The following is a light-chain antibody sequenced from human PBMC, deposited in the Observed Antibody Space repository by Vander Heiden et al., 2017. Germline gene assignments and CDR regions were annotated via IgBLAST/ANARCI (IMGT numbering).Light chain of an antibody. CDR2: DVS. CDR1: SSDVGGYNY. J-gene: IGLJ2*01. V-gene: IGLV2-11*01. CDR3: CSYAGSYTLV. Sequence: QSALTQPRSVSGAPGQSVIISCTGTSSDVGGYNYVSWYQQHPGKAPKLMIYDVSKRPSGVPDRFSGSKSGKTASLTISGLQAEDEADYHCCSYAGSYTLVFGGGTKLTVL.